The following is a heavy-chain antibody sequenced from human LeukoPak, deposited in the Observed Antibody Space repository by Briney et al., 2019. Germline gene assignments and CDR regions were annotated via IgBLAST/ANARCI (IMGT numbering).Heavy chain of an antibody. CDR3: ARVNNWNSGEFDY. CDR2: IYYSGST. CDR1: GGSISSSSYY. D-gene: IGHD1-7*01. Sequence: PSETLSLTCTVSGGSISSSSYYWGWIRQPQGKGLEWIGRIYYSGSTYDNPSLKSRVTISVDTSKNQFSLKLSSVPAAAPAVYYCARVNNWNSGEFDYWGQGTLVTVSS. J-gene: IGHJ4*02. V-gene: IGHV4-39*07.